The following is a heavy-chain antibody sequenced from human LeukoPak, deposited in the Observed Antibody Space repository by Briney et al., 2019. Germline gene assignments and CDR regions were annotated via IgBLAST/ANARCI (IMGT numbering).Heavy chain of an antibody. Sequence: GGSLRLSCAASGFTFSSYEMNWVRQAPGMGLEWLSYISSSGSTIYYAESVKGRFTISRDNAKNSLYLQMNSLRAEDTALYYCARASGSYNPFDYWGQGTLVTVSS. J-gene: IGHJ4*02. D-gene: IGHD1-26*01. CDR2: ISSSGSTI. CDR3: ARASGSYNPFDY. CDR1: GFTFSSYE. V-gene: IGHV3-48*03.